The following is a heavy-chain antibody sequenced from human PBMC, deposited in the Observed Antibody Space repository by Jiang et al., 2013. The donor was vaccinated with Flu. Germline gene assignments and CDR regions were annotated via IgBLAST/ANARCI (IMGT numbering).Heavy chain of an antibody. Sequence: SGAEVKKSGSSVKVSCKASGGTFSSYPISWVRQAPGQGLEWMGGIIPIFGTVNYGQKFQGRVTITADASTSTAYMELSGLRSEDTAVYYCAREGTAIVVVGLTTWGQGTLVHRLL. D-gene: IGHD2-2*01. CDR2: IIPIFGTV. J-gene: IGHJ4*02. V-gene: IGHV1-69*01. CDR1: GGTFSSYP. CDR3: AREGTAIVVVGLTT.